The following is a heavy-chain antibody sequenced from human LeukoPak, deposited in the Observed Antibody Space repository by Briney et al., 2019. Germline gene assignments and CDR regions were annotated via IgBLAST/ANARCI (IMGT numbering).Heavy chain of an antibody. CDR3: ARAKGDYYGSGSYYIGYNWFDP. Sequence: GASVKVSCKASGYTFTSYYMHWVRHAPGQGLEWMGIINPSGGSTSCAQKFQGRVTMTRDTSTSTVYMELSSLRSEDTAVYYSARAKGDYYGSGSYYIGYNWFDPWGQGTLVTVSS. D-gene: IGHD3-10*01. CDR1: GYTFTSYY. CDR2: INPSGGST. J-gene: IGHJ5*02. V-gene: IGHV1-46*01.